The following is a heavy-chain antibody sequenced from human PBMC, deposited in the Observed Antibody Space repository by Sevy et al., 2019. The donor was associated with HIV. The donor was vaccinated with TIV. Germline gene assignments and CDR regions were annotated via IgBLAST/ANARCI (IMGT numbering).Heavy chain of an antibody. V-gene: IGHV3-48*02. CDR2: ISSSSSTI. CDR1: GFTFSSYS. Sequence: GGSLRLSCAASGFTFSSYSMNWVRQAPGKGLEWVSYISSSSSTIYYADSVKGRFTISRDNAKNSLYRQMNSLRDEDTAVYYCARDDYYDSSGYSLDYWGQGTLVTVSS. CDR3: ARDDYYDSSGYSLDY. J-gene: IGHJ4*02. D-gene: IGHD3-22*01.